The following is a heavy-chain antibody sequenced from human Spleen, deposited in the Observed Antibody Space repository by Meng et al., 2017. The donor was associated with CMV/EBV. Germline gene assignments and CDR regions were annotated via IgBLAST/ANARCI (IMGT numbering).Heavy chain of an antibody. Sequence: GESLKISCAASGFTFSSYGMHWVRQAPGKGLEWVAVIWYDGSNKYYADSVKGRFTISRDNSKNTLYLQMNSLRAEDTAVYYCAKDVSSGWYYFDYWGQGTLVTVSS. CDR2: IWYDGSNK. CDR3: AKDVSSGWYYFDY. CDR1: GFTFSSYG. V-gene: IGHV3-33*06. D-gene: IGHD6-19*01. J-gene: IGHJ4*02.